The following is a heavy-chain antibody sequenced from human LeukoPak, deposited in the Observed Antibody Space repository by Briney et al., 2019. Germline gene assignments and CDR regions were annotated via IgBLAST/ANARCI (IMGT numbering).Heavy chain of an antibody. Sequence: SETLSLTCAVYGGSFSGYYWSWIRQPPGKGLEWIGEINHSGSTNYNPSLKSRVTISVDTSKNQFSLKLRSVTAADTAVYYCARSSSWYGRSAFDIWGQGTMVTVSS. CDR3: ARSSSWYGRSAFDI. D-gene: IGHD6-13*01. J-gene: IGHJ3*02. V-gene: IGHV4-34*01. CDR2: INHSGST. CDR1: GGSFSGYY.